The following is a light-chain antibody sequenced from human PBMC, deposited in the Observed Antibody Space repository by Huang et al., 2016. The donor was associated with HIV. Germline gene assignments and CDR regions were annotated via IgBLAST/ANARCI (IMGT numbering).Light chain of an antibody. J-gene: IGKJ1*01. CDR3: LQDFNYPRT. CDR1: QGIRND. CDR2: AAA. Sequence: AIQMTQSPSSLSASLGDRITITCRASQGIRNDLGWYQHTPGKAPKLLIYAAAELQVGVSLRFRGSGSGTDFTLIITSLQPEDVGTYYCLQDFNYPRTFGQGTTVNI. V-gene: IGKV1-6*01.